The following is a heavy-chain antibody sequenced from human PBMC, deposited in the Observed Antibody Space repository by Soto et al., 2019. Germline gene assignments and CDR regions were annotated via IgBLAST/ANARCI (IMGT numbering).Heavy chain of an antibody. V-gene: IGHV1-18*04. Sequence: ASVKVSCKASGYTFTNYGISWVRQAPGQRLEWMGGISGYNGNTKYAQKLQGRVTMTTDTSTSTAHMELRSLRSDDTAVYYCARDPLKYSSGWKDYSGQGTRVTVSS. CDR3: ARDPLKYSSGWKDY. J-gene: IGHJ4*02. D-gene: IGHD6-19*01. CDR2: ISGYNGNT. CDR1: GYTFTNYG.